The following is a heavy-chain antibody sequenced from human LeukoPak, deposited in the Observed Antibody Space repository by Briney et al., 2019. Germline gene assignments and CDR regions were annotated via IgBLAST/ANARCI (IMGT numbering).Heavy chain of an antibody. CDR2: INPNSGGT. D-gene: IGHD1-26*01. J-gene: IGHJ4*02. V-gene: IGHV1-2*04. Sequence: GSVKVSCKASGYTFTGYYMHWVRQAPGQGLEWMGWINPNSGGTNYAQKFQGWVTMTRDTSISTAYMELSRLRSDDTAVYYCARDVGVYYFDYWGQGTLVTVSS. CDR1: GYTFTGYY. CDR3: ARDVGVYYFDY.